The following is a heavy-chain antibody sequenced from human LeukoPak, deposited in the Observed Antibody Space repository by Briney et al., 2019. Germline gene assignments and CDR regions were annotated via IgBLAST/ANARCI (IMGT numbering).Heavy chain of an antibody. CDR2: IYSSGGT. D-gene: IGHD3-3*01. CDR3: ARVADAALIYGVADYFDY. J-gene: IGHJ4*02. Sequence: PSETLSLTCTVSSGSISGYYWSWIRQPARKGLEWIGRIYSSGGTKYNPSLRSRVTMSVDTSKNQLSLRLTSVTAADTAVYYCARVADAALIYGVADYFDYWGQGTLVTVSS. CDR1: SGSISGYY. V-gene: IGHV4-4*07.